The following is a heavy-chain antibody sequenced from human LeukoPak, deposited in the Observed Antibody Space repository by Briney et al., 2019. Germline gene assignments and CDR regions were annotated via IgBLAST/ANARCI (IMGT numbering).Heavy chain of an antibody. V-gene: IGHV3-64D*06. J-gene: IGHJ4*01. CDR1: GFTFSSYA. CDR2: ISSNGGST. Sequence: GGSLRLSCSASGFTFSSYAMHWVRQAPGKGLEYVSAISSNGGSTYYADSVKDRFTISRDNSKNALYLQMTSLRPEDSAVYYCVSPVFINYWGQGTLVTVSS. CDR3: VSPVFINY. D-gene: IGHD1-14*01.